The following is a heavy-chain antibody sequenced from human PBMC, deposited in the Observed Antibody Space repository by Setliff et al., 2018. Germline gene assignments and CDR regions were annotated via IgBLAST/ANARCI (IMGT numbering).Heavy chain of an antibody. V-gene: IGHV4-59*11. CDR2: IFYSDTA. D-gene: IGHD3-10*01. CDR1: GGSIGPHY. J-gene: IGHJ6*03. Sequence: ETLSLTCTVSGGSIGPHYWSWIRQAPGKGLEWIGHIFYSDTAKYNPSLESRAAISVDSSKNQFSLKLRSVTAADTAVYYCARDRSTVIRGVTSFFYYYMDVWGGGTTVTSP. CDR3: ARDRSTVIRGVTSFFYYYMDV.